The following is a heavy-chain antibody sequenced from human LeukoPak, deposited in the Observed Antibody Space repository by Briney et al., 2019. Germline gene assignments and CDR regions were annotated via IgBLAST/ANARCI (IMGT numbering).Heavy chain of an antibody. V-gene: IGHV4-4*07. Sequence: NPSETLSLTCSVSGGSIRGYYWNWIRQSAGKGVEWIGRVYTSGSTNYNPSLKSRVTMSVDTSKNQFSLKLSSVTAADTAVYYCARAMEAGTFFDESVRGAYYYYYMDVWGKGTTVTVSS. CDR1: GGSIRGYY. CDR3: ARAMEAGTFFDESVRGAYYYYYMDV. CDR2: VYTSGST. J-gene: IGHJ6*03. D-gene: IGHD6-19*01.